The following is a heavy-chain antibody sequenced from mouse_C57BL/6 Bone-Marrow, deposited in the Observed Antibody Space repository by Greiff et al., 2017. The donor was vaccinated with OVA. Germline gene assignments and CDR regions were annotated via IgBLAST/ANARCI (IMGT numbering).Heavy chain of an antibody. CDR2: SRNKANDYTT. Sequence: EVQRVESGGGLVQSGRSLRLSCATSGFTFSDFYMEWVRQAPGKGLEWIAASRNKANDYTTEYSASVKGRFIVSRDTSQSILYLQMNALRAEDTAIYYCAREPFYDYDENYAMDYWGQGTSVTVSS. D-gene: IGHD2-4*01. CDR3: AREPFYDYDENYAMDY. J-gene: IGHJ4*01. V-gene: IGHV7-1*01. CDR1: GFTFSDFY.